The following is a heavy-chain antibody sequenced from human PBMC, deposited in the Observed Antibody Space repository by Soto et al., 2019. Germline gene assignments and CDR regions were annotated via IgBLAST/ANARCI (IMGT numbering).Heavy chain of an antibody. CDR1: GGSVSSGSYY. D-gene: IGHD3-16*01. Sequence: QVQLQESGPGLVKPSETLSLTCTVSGGSVSSGSYYWSWIRQPPGKGLEWIGYIYYSGSTNYNPSLKSRVTISVDTSKNQCSLKLSSVTAADTAVYYCARDLGGDAFDIWGQGTMVTVSS. J-gene: IGHJ3*02. CDR3: ARDLGGDAFDI. CDR2: IYYSGST. V-gene: IGHV4-61*01.